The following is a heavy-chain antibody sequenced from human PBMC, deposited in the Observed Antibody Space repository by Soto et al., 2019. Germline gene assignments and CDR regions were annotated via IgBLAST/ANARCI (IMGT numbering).Heavy chain of an antibody. D-gene: IGHD2-15*01. CDR1: GGSISSYY. CDR2: IYYSGST. J-gene: IGHJ5*02. Sequence: SATLSLTCTVSGGSISSYYWSWIRQPPGKGLEWIGYIYYSGSTNYNPSLKSRVTISVDTSKNQFSLKLSSVTAADTAVYYCAREKRYCSGGSCLNWLDPWGQGTLVTVSS. V-gene: IGHV4-59*01. CDR3: AREKRYCSGGSCLNWLDP.